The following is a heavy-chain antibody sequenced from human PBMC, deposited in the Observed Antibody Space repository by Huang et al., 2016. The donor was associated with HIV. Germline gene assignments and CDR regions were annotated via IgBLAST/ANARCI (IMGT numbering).Heavy chain of an antibody. V-gene: IGHV3-53*01. CDR2: IYRGGST. CDR1: GFTVSSNY. Sequence: EVHLVESGGGLIQPGGSLRLSCAASGFTVSSNYMSWVRQAPGKGLEGVSVIYRGGSTYYADSVKGRLTISRDNSRNTLYLQLNNLRAEDTAVYYCATIDLAGVGAFDVWGQGTLVTVSS. D-gene: IGHD6-19*01. CDR3: ATIDLAGVGAFDV. J-gene: IGHJ3*01.